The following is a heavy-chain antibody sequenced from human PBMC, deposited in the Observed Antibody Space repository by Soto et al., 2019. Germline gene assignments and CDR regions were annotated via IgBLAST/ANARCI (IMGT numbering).Heavy chain of an antibody. CDR1: GYTFTSYG. V-gene: IGHV1-18*01. D-gene: IGHD3-10*01. J-gene: IGHJ6*02. CDR3: AIRHGSGRSTYYYYGMDV. Sequence: QVQLVQSGAEVKKPGASVKVSCKASGYTFTSYGISWVRQAPGQGLEWMGWISAYNGNTNYAQRLQGRVTMTTDTSTSTAYMELRSLRSDDTAVYYCAIRHGSGRSTYYYYGMDVWGQGTTVTVSS. CDR2: ISAYNGNT.